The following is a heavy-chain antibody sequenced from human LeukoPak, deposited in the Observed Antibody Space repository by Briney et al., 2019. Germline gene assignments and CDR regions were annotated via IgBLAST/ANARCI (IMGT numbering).Heavy chain of an antibody. V-gene: IGHV3-48*03. CDR3: ARGRGWLQFDAFDI. J-gene: IGHJ3*02. Sequence: GGSLRLSCAASGFTFRSYEMNWVRQAPGKGLEWVSYISSSGNTIYYADSVKGRFTISRDNAKNSLYLQMNSLRAEDTAVYYCARGRGWLQFDAFDIWGQGTMVSVSS. D-gene: IGHD5-24*01. CDR2: ISSSGNTI. CDR1: GFTFRSYE.